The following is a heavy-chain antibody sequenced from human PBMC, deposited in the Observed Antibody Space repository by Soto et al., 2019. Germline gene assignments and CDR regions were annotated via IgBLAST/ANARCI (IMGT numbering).Heavy chain of an antibody. V-gene: IGHV1-3*01. CDR1: GYTFTNNA. J-gene: IGHJ4*02. CDR3: ARDQGLCSGGSCWGYFDY. D-gene: IGHD2-15*01. CDR2: INAANGNT. Sequence: ASVKVSCKASGYTFTNNAIHWVRQAPGQRLEWMGWINAANGNTKYSQKFQGRVTITRDTSASTAYMELSSLRSEDTAVYYCARDQGLCSGGSCWGYFDYLGQGTLVTVSS.